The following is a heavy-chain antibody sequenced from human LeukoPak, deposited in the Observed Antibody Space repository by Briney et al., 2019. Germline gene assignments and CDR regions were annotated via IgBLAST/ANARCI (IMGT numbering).Heavy chain of an antibody. Sequence: ASVKVSCKASGYTFTGYYMHWVRQAPGQGLEWMGWINPNSGGTNYAQKFQGRVTMTRDTSISTAYMELSRLRSDDTAVYYCANAISVGELSPQPLDYWGQGTLVTVCS. CDR2: INPNSGGT. J-gene: IGHJ4*02. CDR1: GYTFTGYY. V-gene: IGHV1-2*02. D-gene: IGHD3-16*02. CDR3: ANAISVGELSPQPLDY.